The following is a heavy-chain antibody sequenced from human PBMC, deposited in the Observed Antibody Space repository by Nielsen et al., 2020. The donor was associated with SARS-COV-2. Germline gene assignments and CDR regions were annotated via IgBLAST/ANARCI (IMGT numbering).Heavy chain of an antibody. CDR2: IIPILGIA. Sequence: SVKVSCKASGYTFTNYGISWVRQAPGQGLEWMGRIIPILGIANYAQKFQGRVTITADKSTSTAYMELSSLRSEDTAVYYCARVRHRGYGDYGGDDIDYWGQGTLVTVSS. CDR1: GYTFTNYG. J-gene: IGHJ4*02. CDR3: ARVRHRGYGDYGGDDIDY. V-gene: IGHV1-69*04. D-gene: IGHD4-17*01.